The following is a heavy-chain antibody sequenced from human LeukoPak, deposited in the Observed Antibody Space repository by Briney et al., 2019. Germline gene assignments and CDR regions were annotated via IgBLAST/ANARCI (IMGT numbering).Heavy chain of an antibody. CDR1: RFTFSRYA. CDR2: TSFDESSK. J-gene: IGHJ4*02. Sequence: GSLRLSCAASRFTFSRYAMHWVRQAPGKGLEWVAVTSFDESSKYYADSVKGRFTISRDNSKNTLYLQMNSLRAEDTAVYYCARAQGTLRYFDWLPLDYWGQGTLVTVSS. D-gene: IGHD3-9*01. CDR3: ARAQGTLRYFDWLPLDY. V-gene: IGHV3-30-3*01.